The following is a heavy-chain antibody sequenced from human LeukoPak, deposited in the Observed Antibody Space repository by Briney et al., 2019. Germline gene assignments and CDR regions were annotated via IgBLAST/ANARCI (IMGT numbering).Heavy chain of an antibody. D-gene: IGHD2-15*01. V-gene: IGHV4-59*01. CDR3: ARIHRYCSGGACYVLDN. CDR2: VYYSGST. Sequence: SETLSLTCVVSGGSFSGYYWGWIRQPPGRGLEWIGYVYYSGSTNYNPSFKSRITISVDTSRNQFSLQLSSVTAADTAVYYCARIHRYCSGGACYVLDNWGQGTLVAVSS. CDR1: GGSFSGYY. J-gene: IGHJ4*02.